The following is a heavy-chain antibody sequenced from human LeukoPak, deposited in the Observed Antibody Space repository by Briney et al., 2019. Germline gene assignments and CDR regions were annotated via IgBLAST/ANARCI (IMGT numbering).Heavy chain of an antibody. Sequence: SETLSLTCAVYGGSFSGYYWSWIRQPPGKGLEWIGEINHSGSTNYNPSLKSRVTISVDTSKNQFSLKLSSVTAADTAVYYCARTPGGYCSSTSCYTVDYWGQGTLVTVSS. CDR3: ARTPGGYCSSTSCYTVDY. V-gene: IGHV4-34*01. CDR1: GGSFSGYY. CDR2: INHSGST. J-gene: IGHJ4*02. D-gene: IGHD2-2*02.